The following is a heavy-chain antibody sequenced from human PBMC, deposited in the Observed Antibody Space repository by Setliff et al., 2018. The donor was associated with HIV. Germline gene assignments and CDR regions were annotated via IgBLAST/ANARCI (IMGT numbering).Heavy chain of an antibody. J-gene: IGHJ2*01. V-gene: IGHV4-61*09. CDR2: IYTSGST. Sequence: SETLSLTCTVSGGSISSGSYYWSWIRQPAGKGLEWIGHIYTSGSTNYNPSLKSRVTILVDTSKNQFSLKLSFVTAADTAVYYCARSGGTGGDYLWYYFDLWGRGTLVTVSS. D-gene: IGHD4-17*01. CDR3: ARSGGTGGDYLWYYFDL. CDR1: GGSISSGSYY.